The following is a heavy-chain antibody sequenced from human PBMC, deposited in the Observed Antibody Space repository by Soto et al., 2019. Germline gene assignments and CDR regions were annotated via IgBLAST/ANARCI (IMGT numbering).Heavy chain of an antibody. CDR3: AKVTTRVCIAY. D-gene: IGHD3-10*01. J-gene: IGHJ4*02. CDR2: ISGIGGST. Sequence: PGGSLRLSCAASGFTFSSYAMSWVRQAPGKLREWVSAISGIGGSTYYADSGKGRFTIYGDKSTTTLYLKMHSLGAADTDVYSCAKVTTRVCIAYWGQGTLVTVSS. V-gene: IGHV3-23*01. CDR1: GFTFSSYA.